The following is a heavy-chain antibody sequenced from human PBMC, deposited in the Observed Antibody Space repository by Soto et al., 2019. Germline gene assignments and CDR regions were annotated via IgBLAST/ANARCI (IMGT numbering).Heavy chain of an antibody. D-gene: IGHD6-19*01. V-gene: IGHV1-8*01. Sequence: QVQLVQSGAEVKKPGASVKVSCKASGYTFTSYDINWVRQATGQGLEWMGWMNPNSGNTAYAQKFQGRVTMTRNTSISTAYLELSTLSSEDTAVYYCARRFSSAWATPVRYWGQGTLVTVSS. CDR2: MNPNSGNT. CDR3: ARRFSSAWATPVRY. J-gene: IGHJ4*02. CDR1: GYTFTSYD.